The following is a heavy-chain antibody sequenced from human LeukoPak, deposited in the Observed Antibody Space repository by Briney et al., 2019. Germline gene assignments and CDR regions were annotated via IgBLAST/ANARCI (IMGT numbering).Heavy chain of an antibody. CDR2: INQDGAIK. CDR3: ARDVRPDY. CDR1: GFTFGGYC. J-gene: IGHJ4*02. V-gene: IGHV3-7*01. D-gene: IGHD6-6*01. Sequence: PGGSLRLSCAASGFTFGGYCMSWVRQAPGEGLEWVSNINQDGAIKCYIDSVKGRFSISRDNAKNSLYLQMNSLRAEDTAVYYCARDVRPDYWGQGTLVTVST.